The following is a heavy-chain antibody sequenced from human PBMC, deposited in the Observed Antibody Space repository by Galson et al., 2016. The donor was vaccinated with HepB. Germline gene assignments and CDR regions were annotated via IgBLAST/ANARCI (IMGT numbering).Heavy chain of an antibody. D-gene: IGHD4-11*01. J-gene: IGHJ4*02. Sequence: SVKVSCKASGYRFFTYGISWVRQAPGQGLEWLGWISASSGNTIYAQKFQDRVTMTRDTSASTDYMDLRSLRSDDTAVYYCARDVQFRFDYWGQGTLVTVSS. CDR3: ARDVQFRFDY. CDR1: GYRFFTYG. CDR2: ISASSGNT. V-gene: IGHV1-18*04.